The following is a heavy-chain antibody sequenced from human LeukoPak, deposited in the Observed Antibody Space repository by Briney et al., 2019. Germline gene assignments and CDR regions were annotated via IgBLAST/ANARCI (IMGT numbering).Heavy chain of an antibody. CDR3: AKESGGGSLLGDGYFDD. D-gene: IGHD1-26*01. V-gene: IGHV3-30*18. CDR2: ISYDGSNK. Sequence: GGSLRPSCAASGFTLCSFGMHWVRQAPGKGLEWVAVISYDGSNKYYADSVKGRFTISRDNSKNTLYLQMNSLRAEDTAVYYCAKESGGGSLLGDGYFDDWGQGTLVTVSS. J-gene: IGHJ4*02. CDR1: GFTLCSFG.